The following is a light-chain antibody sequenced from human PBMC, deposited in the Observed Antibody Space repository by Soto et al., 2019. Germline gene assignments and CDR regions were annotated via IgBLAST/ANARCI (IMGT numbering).Light chain of an antibody. CDR1: QSVSSSY. J-gene: IGKJ1*01. Sequence: EIVLTQSPGTLSLSPGERATLSCRASQSVSSSYLAWYQQKPGQAPRLLIYGASSRATGIRDRFSGSGSGTDFTLTISRLEPEDFALYYCQRAETFGQGTKVEIK. CDR2: GAS. CDR3: QRAET. V-gene: IGKV3-20*01.